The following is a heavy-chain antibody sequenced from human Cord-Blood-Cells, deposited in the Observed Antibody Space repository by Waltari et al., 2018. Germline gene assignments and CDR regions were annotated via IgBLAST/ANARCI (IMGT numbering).Heavy chain of an antibody. CDR2: INHRGST. Sequence: QVQLQQWGAGLLKPSETLSLTCAVYGGSFSGYYWSWIRQPPGKGLEWIGEINHRGSTNYNPSLKSRVTISVDTSKNQFSLKLSSVTAADTAVYYCARSHGRRFSYVIVGATYYFDYWGQGTLVTVSS. CDR1: GGSFSGYY. V-gene: IGHV4-34*01. CDR3: ARSHGRRFSYVIVGATYYFDY. D-gene: IGHD1-26*01. J-gene: IGHJ4*02.